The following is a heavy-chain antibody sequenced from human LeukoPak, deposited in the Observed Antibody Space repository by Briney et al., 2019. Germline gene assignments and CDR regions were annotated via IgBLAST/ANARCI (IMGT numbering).Heavy chain of an antibody. V-gene: IGHV3-48*01. CDR2: ISSSSSTI. CDR1: GFTFSIYS. J-gene: IGHJ4*02. Sequence: GGSLRLSCAASGFTFSIYSMSWVRQAPGKGLEWVSYISSSSSTISYADSVKGRFTISRDNAENSLYLQMNSLRAEDTAVYYCARDLRDYGVYWGQGTLVTVSS. D-gene: IGHD4-17*01. CDR3: ARDLRDYGVY.